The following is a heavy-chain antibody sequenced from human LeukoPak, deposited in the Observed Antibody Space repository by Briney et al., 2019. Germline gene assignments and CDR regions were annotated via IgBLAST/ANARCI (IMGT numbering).Heavy chain of an antibody. D-gene: IGHD6-19*01. CDR3: AKAQRLVVFSGDFDS. V-gene: IGHV3-23*01. CDR2: ISGGGTRT. Sequence: GGSLRLSCAASGFTFSSYAMTWVRQAPGKGLEWVSGISGGGTRTYYTDSVKGRFTISRDNSKNTLSLQMNSLRAEDTAIYYCAKAQRLVVFSGDFDSWGQGTLVTVSS. J-gene: IGHJ4*02. CDR1: GFTFSSYA.